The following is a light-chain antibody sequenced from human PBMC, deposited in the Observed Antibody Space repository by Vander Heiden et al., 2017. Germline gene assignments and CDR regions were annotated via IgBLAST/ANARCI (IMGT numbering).Light chain of an antibody. CDR3: ATWDHSLNAWV. CDR2: SDN. J-gene: IGLJ3*02. V-gene: IGLV1-44*01. CDR1: SSNIGSFA. Sequence: QSLLTQPPSASGTPGPRVTISCSGSSSNIGSFAVNWYHHLPETAPKLLIYSDNHRPSGVPDRFSGSRSGTSASLAISGLQSGDEADYYCATWDHSLNAWVFGGGTKLTVL.